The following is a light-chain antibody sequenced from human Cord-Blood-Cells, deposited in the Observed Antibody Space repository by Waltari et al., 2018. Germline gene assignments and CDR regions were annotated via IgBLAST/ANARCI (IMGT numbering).Light chain of an antibody. CDR1: QSISSW. CDR3: QQYNSYPLT. Sequence: DIQMTQSPSTLSASVGDRVTITCRASQSISSWLAWYQQKPGKAPKLLIYDASSLESGVPSRFSGSGSGTEFALTISRLQPDDFATYYCQQYNSYPLTFGGGTKVEIK. CDR2: DAS. V-gene: IGKV1-5*01. J-gene: IGKJ4*01.